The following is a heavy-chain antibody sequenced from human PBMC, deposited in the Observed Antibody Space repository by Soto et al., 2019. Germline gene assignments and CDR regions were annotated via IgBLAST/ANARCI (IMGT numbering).Heavy chain of an antibody. Sequence: SETLSLTCTVSGDSISSSSYYWGWIRQPPGMGLEWIASIYYSGNTYYNPSLKSRVTISVDTSKNQFSLRLRFVTAADTAVYYCARHSIYYEIGTNWFDPWGQGTLVTVSS. CDR1: GDSISSSSYY. CDR2: IYYSGNT. CDR3: ARHSIYYEIGTNWFDP. V-gene: IGHV4-39*01. J-gene: IGHJ5*02. D-gene: IGHD3-16*01.